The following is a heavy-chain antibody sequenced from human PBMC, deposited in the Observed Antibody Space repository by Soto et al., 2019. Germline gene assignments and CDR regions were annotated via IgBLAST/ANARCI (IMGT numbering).Heavy chain of an antibody. J-gene: IGHJ6*02. D-gene: IGHD2-2*01. CDR2: ISAYNGNT. CDR3: ARDVVVPAATFYYYYGMDV. CDR1: GYTFTSYG. Sequence: ASVKVSCKASGYTFTSYGISWVRQAPGQGLEWMGWISAYNGNTNYAQKLQGRVTMTTDTSTSTAYMEPRSLRSDDTAVYYCARDVVVPAATFYYYYGMDVWGQGTTVTVSS. V-gene: IGHV1-18*01.